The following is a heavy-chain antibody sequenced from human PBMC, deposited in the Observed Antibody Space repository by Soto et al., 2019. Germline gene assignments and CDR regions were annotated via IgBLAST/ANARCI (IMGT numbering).Heavy chain of an antibody. J-gene: IGHJ4*02. Sequence: EVQLVESGGGLVKPGGSLRLSCAASGFTFSSYDMNWVRQAPGKGLEWVSSITSSSTYMNYADSVKGRFTTSRDNAVNSLYLQMNSLRAEDTGVYYCARVGMASGNGYGSGSYDIWGQGSLITVHS. CDR3: ARVGMASGNGYGSGSYDI. V-gene: IGHV3-21*02. D-gene: IGHD3-10*01. CDR1: GFTFSSYD. CDR2: ITSSSTYM.